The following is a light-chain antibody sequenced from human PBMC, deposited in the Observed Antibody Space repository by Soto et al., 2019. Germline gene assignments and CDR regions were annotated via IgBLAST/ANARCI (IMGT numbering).Light chain of an antibody. V-gene: IGKV1-39*01. CDR1: QSITTY. CDR2: AAS. Sequence: DLQMTQSPSSLSASVGDRVTITCRASQSITTYLNWYQQKPGKAPKLLIYAASSLQSGVPSRFSGSGSGTDFTLTISSLQPEDFATYYCQHSYNIPRTFGQGTRLEIK. CDR3: QHSYNIPRT. J-gene: IGKJ5*01.